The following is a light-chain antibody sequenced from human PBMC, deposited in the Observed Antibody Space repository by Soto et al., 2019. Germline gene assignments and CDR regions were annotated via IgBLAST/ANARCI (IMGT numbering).Light chain of an antibody. CDR3: QQRSNWLT. Sequence: EIVLTQSPATLSLSPGERATLSCRASQSVSRHLAWYQQKPGQAPRLLIYDASNRATGIPARFSGSGSGIDFTLTISSLEPEDSAVYYCQQRSNWLTFGGGTKVEIK. CDR1: QSVSRH. J-gene: IGKJ4*01. V-gene: IGKV3-11*01. CDR2: DAS.